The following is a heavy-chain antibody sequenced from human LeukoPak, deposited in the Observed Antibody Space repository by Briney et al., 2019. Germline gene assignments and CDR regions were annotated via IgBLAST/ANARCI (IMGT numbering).Heavy chain of an antibody. CDR3: ARDRAAAGTGFDY. Sequence: SETLSLTCTVSGGSISSGDYYWSWIRQPPGKGLEWIGYIYYSGSTYYNPSLKSRVTISVDTSKNQFSLKPSSVTAADTAVYYCARDRAAAGTGFDYWGQGTLVTVSS. D-gene: IGHD6-13*01. V-gene: IGHV4-30-4*01. CDR2: IYYSGST. J-gene: IGHJ4*02. CDR1: GGSISSGDYY.